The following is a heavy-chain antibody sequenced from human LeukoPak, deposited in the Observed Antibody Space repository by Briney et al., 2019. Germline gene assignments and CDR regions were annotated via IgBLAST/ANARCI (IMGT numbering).Heavy chain of an antibody. Sequence: PGGSLRLSCAASGFTLSRYAMRWVRQAPGKGLEWVSYISSSSSTIYYADSVKGRFTISRDNAKNSLYLQMNSLRAEDTAVYYCARDASALVLDAGDYWGQGTLVTVSS. V-gene: IGHV3-48*04. CDR1: GFTLSRYA. CDR3: ARDASALVLDAGDY. CDR2: ISSSSSTI. J-gene: IGHJ4*02. D-gene: IGHD6-6*01.